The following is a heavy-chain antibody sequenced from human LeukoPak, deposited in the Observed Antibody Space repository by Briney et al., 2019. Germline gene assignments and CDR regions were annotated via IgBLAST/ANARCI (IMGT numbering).Heavy chain of an antibody. D-gene: IGHD3-9*01. Sequence: ASVKVSCKASGYIFTSFGLSWVRQAPGQGLEWMGWVSAYNGNTNYAQDLQGRVTMTTDTSTSTGYMELRSLGSDDTAVYYCVRDLGETGSIFWDYWGQGTLVTVSS. J-gene: IGHJ4*02. CDR3: VRDLGETGSIFWDY. V-gene: IGHV1-18*01. CDR2: VSAYNGNT. CDR1: GYIFTSFG.